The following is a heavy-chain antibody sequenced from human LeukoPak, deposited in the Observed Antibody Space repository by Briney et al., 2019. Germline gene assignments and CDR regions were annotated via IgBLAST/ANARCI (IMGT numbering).Heavy chain of an antibody. CDR3: ARELVAPRPHNDYYFYMDV. V-gene: IGHV4-61*02. D-gene: IGHD5-12*01. Sequence: PSETLSLTCAVSSAAINSGSYYWTWIRQPAGKGLEWIGRILTTGSANYNPSLKSRVSISLDTSKKQFSLNLTSVTAADTAVYFCARELVAPRPHNDYYFYMDVWGKGTTVTVSS. CDR2: ILTTGSA. J-gene: IGHJ6*03. CDR1: SAAINSGSYY.